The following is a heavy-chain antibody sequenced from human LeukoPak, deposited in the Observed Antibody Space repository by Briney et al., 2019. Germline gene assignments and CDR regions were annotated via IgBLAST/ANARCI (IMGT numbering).Heavy chain of an antibody. Sequence: ASVKVSCKASGYTFTSYYMDWVRQAPGQGLEWIGIINPNGGSTSYAQKFQGRVTMTRDTSTSTVYMELSSLRSEDTAVYYCARDTRADDSSGYYPKYYFDYWGQGTLATVSS. CDR3: ARDTRADDSSGYYPKYYFDY. CDR1: GYTFTSYY. V-gene: IGHV1-46*01. D-gene: IGHD3-22*01. CDR2: INPNGGST. J-gene: IGHJ4*02.